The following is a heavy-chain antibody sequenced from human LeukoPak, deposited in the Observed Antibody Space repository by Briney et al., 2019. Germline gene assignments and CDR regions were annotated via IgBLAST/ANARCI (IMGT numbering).Heavy chain of an antibody. CDR3: ARATSDNILTGYYSP. Sequence: GGSLRLSCAASGFTFSSYTTNWVRQAPGKGLEWVSSISSSSSYIYYADSVKGRFTISRDNAKNSLFLQMNSLRAEDTAVYYCARATSDNILTGYYSPWGQGTLVTVSS. CDR2: ISSSSSYI. V-gene: IGHV3-21*01. D-gene: IGHD3-9*01. CDR1: GFTFSSYT. J-gene: IGHJ5*02.